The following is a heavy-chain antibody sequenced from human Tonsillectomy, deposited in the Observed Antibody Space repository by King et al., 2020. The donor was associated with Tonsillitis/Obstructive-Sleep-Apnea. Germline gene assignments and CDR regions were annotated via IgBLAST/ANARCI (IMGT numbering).Heavy chain of an antibody. Sequence: QLQESGPGLVKPSETLSLTCTVSGGSISSSSYYWGWIRQPPGKGLEWIGNIYYSGSTYYNPSLKSRLTISVDTSKNQFSRTLSSVTAADTAVYYCAGLGPDFWSGYSGSYYFDYWGQGTLVTVSS. CDR2: IYYSGST. V-gene: IGHV4-39*01. CDR3: AGLGPDFWSGYSGSYYFDY. J-gene: IGHJ4*02. CDR1: GGSISSSSYY. D-gene: IGHD3-3*01.